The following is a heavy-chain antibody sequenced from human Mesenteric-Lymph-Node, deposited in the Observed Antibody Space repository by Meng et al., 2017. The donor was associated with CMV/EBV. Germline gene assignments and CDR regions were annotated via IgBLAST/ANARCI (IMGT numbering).Heavy chain of an antibody. CDR2: IYYSGST. V-gene: IGHV4-38-2*02. D-gene: IGHD2-2*01. Sequence: GSLRLSCTVSGYSISSGYYWGWIRQPPGKGLEWIGSIYYSGSTYYNTSLKSRVTISVDTSKNQFSLKLSSVTAADTAVYYCAREYCSSTSCYYYYGLDVWGQGTTVTVSS. CDR1: GYSISSGYY. J-gene: IGHJ6*02. CDR3: AREYCSSTSCYYYYGLDV.